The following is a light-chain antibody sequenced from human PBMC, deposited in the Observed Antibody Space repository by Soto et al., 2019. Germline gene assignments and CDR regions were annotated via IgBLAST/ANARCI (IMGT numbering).Light chain of an antibody. V-gene: IGKV1-5*01. CDR1: QSISVS. Sequence: IQMTQSPSTLSASVGGTVNISCRASQSISVSLAWYQQKPGKAPRLLIYDASTLQGGVPSRFSGRGSGTEFTLTVTSLQPDDFATYYCQQYSTYTPRTFGQGTKVDI. CDR2: DAS. J-gene: IGKJ1*01. CDR3: QQYSTYTPRT.